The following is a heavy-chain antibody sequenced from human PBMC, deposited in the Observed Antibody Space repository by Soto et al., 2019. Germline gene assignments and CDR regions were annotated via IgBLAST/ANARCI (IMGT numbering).Heavy chain of an antibody. J-gene: IGHJ4*02. CDR2: IRYDGSKT. CDR3: ARVKQGRGGYDSPFDY. D-gene: IGHD3-3*01. Sequence: QVQLVESGGGVVQPGWSLRLSCAPSGFIFSSYGMHWVRQAPGKGLEWVAVIRYDGSKTYYEDSVKGRFTISRDNSKNTLYLQMNSLRAEDTAVYYCARVKQGRGGYDSPFDYWGQGTLVTVAS. V-gene: IGHV3-33*01. CDR1: GFIFSSYG.